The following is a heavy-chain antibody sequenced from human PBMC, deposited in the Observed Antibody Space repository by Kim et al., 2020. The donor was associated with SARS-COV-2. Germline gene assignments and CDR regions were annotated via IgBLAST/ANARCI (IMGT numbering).Heavy chain of an antibody. J-gene: IGHJ6*03. V-gene: IGHV3-30-3*01. CDR1: GFTFSSYA. CDR3: ARDRSGSYSYYYYYMDV. Sequence: GGSLRLSCAASGFTFSSYAMHWVRQAPGKGLEWVAVISYDGSNNYYADSVKGRFTISRDNSKNTLYLQMNSLRAEDTAVYYCARDRSGSYSYYYYYMDVWGQGTTVTVSS. D-gene: IGHD1-26*01. CDR2: ISYDGSNN.